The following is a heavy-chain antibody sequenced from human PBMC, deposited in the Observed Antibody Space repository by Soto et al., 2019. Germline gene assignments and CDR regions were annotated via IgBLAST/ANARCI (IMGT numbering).Heavy chain of an antibody. V-gene: IGHV3-23*01. J-gene: IGHJ4*02. D-gene: IGHD3-3*01. CDR3: AKQVGTIFGVVIRYFDY. Sequence: PGGSLRLSCAASGFTFSSYAMSWVRQAPGKGLEWVSAISGSGGSTYYADSVKGRFTISRDNSKNTLYLQMNSLRAEDTAVYYCAKQVGTIFGVVIRYFDYWGQGTLVTVS. CDR2: ISGSGGST. CDR1: GFTFSSYA.